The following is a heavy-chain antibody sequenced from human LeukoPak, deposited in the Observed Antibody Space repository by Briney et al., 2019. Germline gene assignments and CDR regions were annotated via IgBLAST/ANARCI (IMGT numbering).Heavy chain of an antibody. D-gene: IGHD1-7*01. CDR1: GFTFSSYW. V-gene: IGHV3-66*01. Sequence: GGSLRLSCAASGFTFSSYWMSWVRQAPGKGLEWVSVIYSGGSTYYADSVKGRFTISRDNSKNTLYLQMNSLRAEDTAVYYCAREGGKGITGTSYGMDVWGQGTTVTVSS. CDR2: IYSGGST. J-gene: IGHJ6*02. CDR3: AREGGKGITGTSYGMDV.